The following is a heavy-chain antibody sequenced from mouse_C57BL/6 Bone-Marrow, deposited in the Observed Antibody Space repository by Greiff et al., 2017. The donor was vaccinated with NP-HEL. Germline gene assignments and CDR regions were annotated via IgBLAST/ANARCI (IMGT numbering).Heavy chain of an antibody. Sequence: EVKLQESGAGLVKPGGSLKLSCAASGFTFSDYGMHWVRQAPEKGLEWVAYISSGSSTIYYADTVKGRVTIARDNAKNTLFLQMTSLRSEDTAMYYCARQQLAFAYWGQGTLVTVSA. CDR1: GFTFSDYG. CDR2: ISSGSSTI. V-gene: IGHV5-17*01. J-gene: IGHJ3*01. CDR3: ARQQLAFAY. D-gene: IGHD4-1*02.